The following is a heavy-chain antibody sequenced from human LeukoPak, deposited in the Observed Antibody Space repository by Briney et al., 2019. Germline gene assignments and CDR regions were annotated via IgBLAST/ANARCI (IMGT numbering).Heavy chain of an antibody. CDR2: ISSGSSYI. CDR1: GFTFSSYS. CDR3: ARLTGNYGDY. V-gene: IGHV3-21*01. Sequence: GSLRLSCAASGFTFSSYSMNWVRQAPGKGLEWVSSISSGSSYIYYADSVKGRFTISRENAKNSLYLQMDSLRAEDTAVYYCARLTGNYGDYWGQGTLVTVSS. D-gene: IGHD3-10*01. J-gene: IGHJ4*02.